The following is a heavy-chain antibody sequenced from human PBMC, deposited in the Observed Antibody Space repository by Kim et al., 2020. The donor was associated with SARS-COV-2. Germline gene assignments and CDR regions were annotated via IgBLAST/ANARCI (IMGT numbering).Heavy chain of an antibody. CDR2: ISGSGGST. V-gene: IGHV3-23*01. D-gene: IGHD5-18*01. J-gene: IGHJ5*02. CDR1: GFTFSSYA. Sequence: GGSLRLSCAASGFTFSSYAMSWVRQAPGKGLEWVSAISGSGGSTYYADSVKGRFTISRDNSKNTLYLQMNSLRAEDTAVYYCAKDRRYSYHGDWFDPWGQGTLVTVSS. CDR3: AKDRRYSYHGDWFDP.